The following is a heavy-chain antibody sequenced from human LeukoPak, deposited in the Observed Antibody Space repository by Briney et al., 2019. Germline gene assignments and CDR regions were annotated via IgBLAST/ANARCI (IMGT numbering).Heavy chain of an antibody. CDR1: GGSISSSSYY. Sequence: SETLSLTCTVSGGSISSSSYYWSWIRQPPGKGLEWIGEINHSGSTNYNPSLKSRVTISVDTSKNQFSLKLSSVTAADTAVYYCARHRGNKGYSYAPKGSSWFDYWGQGTLVTVSS. D-gene: IGHD5-18*01. J-gene: IGHJ4*02. CDR3: ARHRGNKGYSYAPKGSSWFDY. CDR2: INHSGST. V-gene: IGHV4-39*01.